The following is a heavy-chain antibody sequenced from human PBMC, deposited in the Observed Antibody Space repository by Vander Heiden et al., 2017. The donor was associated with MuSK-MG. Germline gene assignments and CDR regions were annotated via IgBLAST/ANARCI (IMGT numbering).Heavy chain of an antibody. J-gene: IGHJ4*02. Sequence: QVQLQESGPGLVKPSQPLSLTCTVSGGSLSSGGYYWSWIGQHPGKGLEWIGYIYYSRSTYYNPSLKSRVTISVDTSKNQYSLKLSAVTAADTAVYYCAREGGYDSSGYIYFDYWGQGTLVTVSS. CDR2: IYYSRST. D-gene: IGHD3-22*01. CDR3: AREGGYDSSGYIYFDY. CDR1: GGSLSSGGYY. V-gene: IGHV4-31*03.